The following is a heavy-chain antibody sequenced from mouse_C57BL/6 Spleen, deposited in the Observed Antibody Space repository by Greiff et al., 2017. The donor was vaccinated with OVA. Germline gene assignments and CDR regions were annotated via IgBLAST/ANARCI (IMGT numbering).Heavy chain of an antibody. CDR1: GFTFSSYA. CDR2: ISDGGSYT. Sequence: EVQVVESGGGLVKPGGSLKLSCAASGFTFSSYAMSWVRQTPEKRLEWVATISDGGSYTYYPDNVKGRFTISRDNAKNNLYLQMSHLKSEDTAMYYCARDEVVATYWYFDVWGTGTTVTVSS. V-gene: IGHV5-4*01. D-gene: IGHD1-1*01. J-gene: IGHJ1*03. CDR3: ARDEVVATYWYFDV.